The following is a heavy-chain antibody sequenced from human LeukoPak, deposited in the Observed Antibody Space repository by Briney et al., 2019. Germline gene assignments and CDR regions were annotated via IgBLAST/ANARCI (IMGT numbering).Heavy chain of an antibody. CDR1: GYTFTGYY. Sequence: ASVKVSCKSSGYTFTGYYVHWVRQAPGQGLEWMGWINPNSGGTNYAQQFQGRVTMTSDTSIRTAYMELGRLRSDDTAMHYCARSYTNNGGFPPYWGQGTLVTVSS. CDR2: INPNSGGT. CDR3: ARSYTNNGGFPPY. D-gene: IGHD1/OR15-1a*01. J-gene: IGHJ4*02. V-gene: IGHV1-2*02.